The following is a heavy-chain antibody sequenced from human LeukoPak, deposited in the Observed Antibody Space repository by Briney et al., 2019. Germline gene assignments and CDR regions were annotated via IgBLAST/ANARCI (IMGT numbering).Heavy chain of an antibody. V-gene: IGHV3-48*02. CDR1: GFTFSSYS. CDR3: ARAVTVVTRGGLVFDY. CDR2: ISSSSNTI. D-gene: IGHD2-21*02. Sequence: TGGSLRLSCAASGFTFSSYSMNWVRQAPGKGLEWGSYISSSSNTIYYADSVKGRFTISRDNAKNSLFLQMNSLRDEDTSVYYCARAVTVVTRGGLVFDYWGQGTLVTVSS. J-gene: IGHJ4*02.